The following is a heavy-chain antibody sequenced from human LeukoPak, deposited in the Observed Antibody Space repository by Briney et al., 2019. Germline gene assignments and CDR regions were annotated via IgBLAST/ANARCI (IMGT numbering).Heavy chain of an antibody. CDR3: ARAVGIGTVFDY. V-gene: IGHV3-7*01. CDR2: IKQDGSEM. CDR1: GFTFRSYW. J-gene: IGHJ4*02. Sequence: GGSLRLSCAASGFTFRSYWMGWVRQAPGKGLEWVANIKQDGSEMYYVDSVKGRFTISRDNAKNSLYLQMNSLRAEDTAVYYCARAVGIGTVFDYWGQGTLVTVSS. D-gene: IGHD1-26*01.